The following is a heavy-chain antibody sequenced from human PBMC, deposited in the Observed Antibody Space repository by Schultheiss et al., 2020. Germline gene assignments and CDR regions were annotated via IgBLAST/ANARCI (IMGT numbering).Heavy chain of an antibody. CDR3: ARGEMATVFDY. Sequence: SQTLSLTCAVYGGSFSGYYWSWIRQPPGKGLEWIGEINHSGSTNYNPSLKSRVTISVDTSKNQFSLKLSSVTAADTAVYYCARGEMATVFDYWGQGNLGTVSS. V-gene: IGHV4-34*01. J-gene: IGHJ4*02. CDR1: GGSFSGYY. CDR2: INHSGST. D-gene: IGHD5-24*01.